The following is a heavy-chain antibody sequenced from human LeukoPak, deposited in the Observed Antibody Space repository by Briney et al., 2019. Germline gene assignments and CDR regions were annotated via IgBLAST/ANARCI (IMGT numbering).Heavy chain of an antibody. CDR2: IRYDGTNN. J-gene: IGHJ3*02. CDR1: GFTFSSYG. Sequence: GGSLRLSCAASGFTFSSYGMHWVRQAPGKGLEWVAFIRYDGTNNYYAASVKGRFTNSRDNSKNTLYLQMNSLRPEDTAVYYCAKGGASIAARPHPLDIWGQGTMVTVSS. D-gene: IGHD6-6*01. V-gene: IGHV3-30*02. CDR3: AKGGASIAARPHPLDI.